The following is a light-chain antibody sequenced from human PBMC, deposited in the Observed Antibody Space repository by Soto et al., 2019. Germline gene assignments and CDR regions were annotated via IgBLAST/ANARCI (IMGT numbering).Light chain of an antibody. CDR2: DDS. V-gene: IGLV3-21*02. CDR3: ATWDDSLNGFYV. Sequence: SYELTQPPSVSVAPGQTASLTCGGGNIGLKSVHWYQQRPGQAPVPVIYDDSVRPSGIPERFSGSKSGTSASLAISGLRSDDEADYFCATWDDSLNGFYVFGTGTKVTVL. J-gene: IGLJ1*01. CDR1: NIGLKS.